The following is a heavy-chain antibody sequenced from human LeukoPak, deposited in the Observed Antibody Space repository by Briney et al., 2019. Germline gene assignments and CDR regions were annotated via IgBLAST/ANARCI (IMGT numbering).Heavy chain of an antibody. CDR2: ISGSGGST. CDR3: ARGNSHSFDY. Sequence: HPGGSLRLSWAASGFTFSSYAMSWVRQAPGKGLEWVSAISGSGGSTYYADSVKGRFTIFRDNSKNTLYLQMNSLRAEDTAVYYCARGNSHSFDYWGKGALVTVSS. CDR1: GFTFSSYA. V-gene: IGHV3-23*01. J-gene: IGHJ4*02. D-gene: IGHD4-11*01.